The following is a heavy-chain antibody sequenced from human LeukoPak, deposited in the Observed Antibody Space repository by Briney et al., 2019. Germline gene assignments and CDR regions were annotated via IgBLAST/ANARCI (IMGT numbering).Heavy chain of an antibody. CDR3: ARDLNDYHYYYMDV. CDR1: GGSISSSNW. Sequence: TSGTLSLTCAVSGGSISSSNWWSWIRQPAGKGLEWIGHIYTSGSTNYNPSLKSRVTISVDTSKNQFSLKLSSVTAADTAVYYCARDLNDYHYYYMDVWGKGTTVTVSS. CDR2: IYTSGST. V-gene: IGHV4-61*09. J-gene: IGHJ6*03.